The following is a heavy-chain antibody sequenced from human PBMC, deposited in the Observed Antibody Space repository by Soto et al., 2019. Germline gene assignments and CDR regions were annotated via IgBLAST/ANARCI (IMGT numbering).Heavy chain of an antibody. Sequence: GGSLRLSCTASGFTFGDDALSWVHQAPGKGLEWVGFIRSKAYGGTTEYAASGKGRFTISRDDSKSIAYLQMNSLKTEDTAVYYCTREAYYDSSGSDYGGQGTLVTVSS. V-gene: IGHV3-49*04. D-gene: IGHD3-22*01. CDR2: IRSKAYGGTT. CDR1: GFTFGDDA. J-gene: IGHJ4*02. CDR3: TREAYYDSSGSDY.